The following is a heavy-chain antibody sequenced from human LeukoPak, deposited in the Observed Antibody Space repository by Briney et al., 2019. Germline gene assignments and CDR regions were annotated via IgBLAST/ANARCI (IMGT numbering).Heavy chain of an antibody. J-gene: IGHJ5*02. Sequence: ASVKVSCKVPGYTLTELSIHWVRQAPGKGLEWMGGFDPEDGETIYAQKFQGRVTMTEDTSTDTAYMELSSLRSEDTAVYYCATVSGGTYDSSGYYYYWFDPWGQGTLVTVSS. D-gene: IGHD3-22*01. CDR3: ATVSGGTYDSSGYYYYWFDP. CDR2: FDPEDGET. V-gene: IGHV1-24*01. CDR1: GYTLTELS.